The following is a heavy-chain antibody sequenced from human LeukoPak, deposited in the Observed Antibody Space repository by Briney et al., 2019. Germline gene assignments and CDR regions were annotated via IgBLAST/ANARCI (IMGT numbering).Heavy chain of an antibody. CDR3: ARLAAGSDYFDY. CDR2: IKPDGSEK. Sequence: GGPLRLSCAASGFPFSRYWMSWVRQAPGKGLEWVANIKPDGSEKHYVDSVKGRFTFSRDNAKNSLYLQMNGLRAEDMAVYYCARLAAGSDYFDYWGQGTLVTVSS. CDR1: GFPFSRYW. D-gene: IGHD6-13*01. V-gene: IGHV3-7*04. J-gene: IGHJ4*02.